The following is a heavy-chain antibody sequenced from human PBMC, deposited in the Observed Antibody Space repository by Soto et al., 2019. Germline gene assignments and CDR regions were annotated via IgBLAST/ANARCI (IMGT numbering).Heavy chain of an antibody. CDR1: GYTFTSYY. Sequence: ASVKVSCKASGYTFTSYYMHWVRQAPGQGLEWMGIINPSGGSTSYAQKFQGRVTMTRDTSTSTVYMELSSLRSEDTAVNYCARDRRSDYSNYFYYYGMDVWGQGTTVTVSS. V-gene: IGHV1-46*01. CDR3: ARDRRSDYSNYFYYYGMDV. D-gene: IGHD4-4*01. J-gene: IGHJ6*02. CDR2: INPSGGST.